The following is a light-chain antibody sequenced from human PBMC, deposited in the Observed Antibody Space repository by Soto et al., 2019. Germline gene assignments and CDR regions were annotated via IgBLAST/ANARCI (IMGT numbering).Light chain of an antibody. CDR1: QSVSSSY. V-gene: IGKV3-20*01. CDR3: QQYNSYSRT. CDR2: GAS. Sequence: EIVLTQSPGTLSLSPGERATLSCRASQSVSSSYLAWYQQKPGQAPRLLIYGASSRATGIPDRFSGSGSGTDFTLTISRLEPEDFATYYCQQYNSYSRTFGQGTKVDNK. J-gene: IGKJ1*01.